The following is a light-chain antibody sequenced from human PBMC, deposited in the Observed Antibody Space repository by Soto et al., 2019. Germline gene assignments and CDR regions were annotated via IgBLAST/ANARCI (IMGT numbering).Light chain of an antibody. V-gene: IGKV1-39*01. CDR3: QRTYMTPIT. CDR1: ERINNY. CDR2: SAS. J-gene: IGKJ5*01. Sequence: DIQMTQSPSSLSASVGDRVTITCRASERINNYLNWYQQKPGRAPKLLIYSASSLQSGIPSRFSGSGSGTDFTDFTLTISSLQPEDFATYYCQRTYMTPITFGQGTRLEIK.